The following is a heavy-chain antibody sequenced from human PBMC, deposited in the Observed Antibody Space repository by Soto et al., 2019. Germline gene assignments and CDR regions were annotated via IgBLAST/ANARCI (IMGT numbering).Heavy chain of an antibody. J-gene: IGHJ6*02. D-gene: IGHD3-10*01. CDR3: ARSVRSGSFPYYYYAMDV. Sequence: GGSLGLSCAASGFTFRSYWMHWVRQAPGKGLVWVSRIKSDGSSTSYADSVKGRFTISRDNAKNTLDLQMHGLRAEDMAVYYCARSVRSGSFPYYYYAMDVWGQGTTVTVSS. CDR1: GFTFRSYW. CDR2: IKSDGSST. V-gene: IGHV3-74*01.